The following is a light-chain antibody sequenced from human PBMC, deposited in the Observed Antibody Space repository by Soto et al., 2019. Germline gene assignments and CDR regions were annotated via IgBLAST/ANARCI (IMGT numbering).Light chain of an antibody. CDR2: GAS. J-gene: IGKJ5*01. V-gene: IGKV3-20*01. Sequence: DTVLTQSPGTLSLSPGERATLSCRASQTFSNSFLSWFQQIPGQAPWLLIYGASMRATGIPDRFSGSGSGTDFTLTISRLEPEDFAVYYCQQCGSSSTFGQGTRLEIK. CDR3: QQCGSSST. CDR1: QTFSNSF.